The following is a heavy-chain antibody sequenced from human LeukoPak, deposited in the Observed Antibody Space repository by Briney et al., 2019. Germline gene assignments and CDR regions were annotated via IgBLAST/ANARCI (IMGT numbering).Heavy chain of an antibody. J-gene: IGHJ3*02. CDR2: IYTSGST. CDR3: ARALRGGMIVGGRWAFDI. D-gene: IGHD3-22*01. Sequence: RSSETLSLTCTVSGGSISSYYRSWIRQPAGKGLEWIGRIYTSGSTNYNPSLKSRVTMSVDTSKNQFSLKLSSVTAADTAVYYCARALRGGMIVGGRWAFDIWGQGTMVTVSS. V-gene: IGHV4-4*07. CDR1: GGSISSYY.